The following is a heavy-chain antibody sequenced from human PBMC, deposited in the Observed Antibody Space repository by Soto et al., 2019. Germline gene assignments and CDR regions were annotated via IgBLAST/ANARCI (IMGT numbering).Heavy chain of an antibody. D-gene: IGHD2-21*02. J-gene: IGHJ6*03. V-gene: IGHV1-3*01. CDR3: ATGGDRGFYYYYYYMDV. CDR1: GYTFTSYA. Sequence: GASVKVSCKASGYTFTSYAMHWVRQAPGQRLEWMGWINAGNGNTKYSQKFQGRVTITRDTSASTAYMELSSLRSEDTAVYYCATGGDRGFYYYYYYMDVWGKGTTVTVSS. CDR2: INAGNGNT.